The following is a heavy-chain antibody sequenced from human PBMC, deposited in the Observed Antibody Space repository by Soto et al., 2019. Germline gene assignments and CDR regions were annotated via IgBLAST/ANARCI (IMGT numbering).Heavy chain of an antibody. J-gene: IGHJ4*02. CDR3: ARDRSTSSL. D-gene: IGHD2-2*01. Sequence: EASVKVSCKASGYTFTNYGISWVRQAPGQGLEWMGWIAYNGNTDYAQKFQGRVTMTTDTSTSTAYMELRSLRTDDTAVYYCARDRSTSSLWGQGTLVTVSS. V-gene: IGHV1-18*01. CDR2: IAYNGNT. CDR1: GYTFTNYG.